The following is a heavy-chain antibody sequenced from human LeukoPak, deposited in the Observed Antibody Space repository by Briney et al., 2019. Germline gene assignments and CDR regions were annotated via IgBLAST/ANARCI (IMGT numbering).Heavy chain of an antibody. J-gene: IGHJ6*02. CDR3: AKSLLDVFLWFGPASYYYGMDV. CDR2: ISGSGGST. V-gene: IGHV3-23*01. CDR1: GFTFSSYA. D-gene: IGHD3-10*01. Sequence: GGSLRLSCAASGFTFSSYAMSWVRQAPGKGLEWVSAISGSGGSTYYADSVKGRFTISRDNSKNTLYLQMNSLRAEDTAVYYCAKSLLDVFLWFGPASYYYGMDVWGQGTTVTVSS.